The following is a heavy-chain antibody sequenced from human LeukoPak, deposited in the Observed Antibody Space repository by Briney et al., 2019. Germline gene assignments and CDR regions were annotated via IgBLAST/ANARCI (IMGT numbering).Heavy chain of an antibody. CDR3: AKISRQWPDY. CDR1: GYSISSGFY. CDR2: IYHSGST. Sequence: SETLSLTCVVSGYSISSGFYWGWIRQPPGKGLEWIASIYHSGSTYHNPSLRSRLTISVDKSKNQFSLKLTSVTAPDTTNYYSAKISRQWPDYWGQGTLVTVSS. V-gene: IGHV4-38-2*01. J-gene: IGHJ4*02. D-gene: IGHD6-19*01.